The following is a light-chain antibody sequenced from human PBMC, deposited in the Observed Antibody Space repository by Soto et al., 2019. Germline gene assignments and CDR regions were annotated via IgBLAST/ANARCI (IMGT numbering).Light chain of an antibody. CDR2: GAS. V-gene: IGKV3-15*01. Sequence: VMTQSASTVSVSPGERATLSCRASQSVSIYLAWYQQKPGQAPRPLIYGASTRATGIPARFTGSGSGTEFTLNISSLQSEDVAVYYCQQHNSWPRTFGQGTKVDIK. CDR3: QQHNSWPRT. CDR1: QSVSIY. J-gene: IGKJ1*01.